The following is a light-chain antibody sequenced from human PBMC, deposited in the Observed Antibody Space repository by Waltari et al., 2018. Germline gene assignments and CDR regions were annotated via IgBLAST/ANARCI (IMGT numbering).Light chain of an antibody. Sequence: QSLLKQQPSVSGAPGKRVNISCPGDSSNLGIYFVSWYQKLPGLAPKLLIHDNNKRLLGVSDRFSASESGPSASLTITGLQPEDEADYYCQSFDRSLNAVFGSGTKLTVL. CDR3: QSFDRSLNAV. V-gene: IGLV1-40*01. CDR1: SSNLGIYF. CDR2: DNN. J-gene: IGLJ6*01.